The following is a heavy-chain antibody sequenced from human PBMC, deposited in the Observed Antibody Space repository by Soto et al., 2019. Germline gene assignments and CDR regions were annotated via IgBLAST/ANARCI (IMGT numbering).Heavy chain of an antibody. V-gene: IGHV4-59*08. CDR3: ARHVVVGARNVFDP. Sequence: QVQLQESGPGLVKPLETLSLTCTVSGGSISSYWSWIRQPPGKGLEWIGYIYYSGSTNYHPSLKIRVTISVDTSKNQFSLKLSSVTAADTAVYYCARHVVVGARNVFDPWGQGTLVTVSS. J-gene: IGHJ5*02. CDR1: GGSISSY. D-gene: IGHD2-15*01. CDR2: IYYSGST.